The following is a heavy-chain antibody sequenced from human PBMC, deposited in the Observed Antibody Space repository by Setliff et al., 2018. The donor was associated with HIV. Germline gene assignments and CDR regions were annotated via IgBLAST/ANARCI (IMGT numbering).Heavy chain of an antibody. J-gene: IGHJ1*01. Sequence: ASVKVSCKISGYTLTELSIHWVRQAPGKGLEWRANFDPEDGETFYEQKFQGRLTMTEDTSTDTAYMELSSLRSDDTAMYYRATVPGYSSTWYSESFQHWGQGTVVTVSS. CDR3: ATVPGYSSTWYSESFQH. CDR1: GYTLTELS. D-gene: IGHD6-13*01. CDR2: FDPEDGET. V-gene: IGHV1-24*01.